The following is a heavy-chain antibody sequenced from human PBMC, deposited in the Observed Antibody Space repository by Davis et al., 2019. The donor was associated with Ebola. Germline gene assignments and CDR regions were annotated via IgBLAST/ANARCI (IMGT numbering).Heavy chain of an antibody. CDR3: TTNSTSSAFDY. Sequence: PSETLSLTCTVSHGSISSGSHYWTWIRPPAGKGLEWIGQIYSSGSTNYNPYLKSRVTMSVDTSKNQFSLHLASVTAADTAVYFCTTNSTSSAFDYWGQGILVTVSS. J-gene: IGHJ4*02. V-gene: IGHV4-61*09. CDR1: HGSISSGSHY. CDR2: IYSSGST. D-gene: IGHD2/OR15-2a*01.